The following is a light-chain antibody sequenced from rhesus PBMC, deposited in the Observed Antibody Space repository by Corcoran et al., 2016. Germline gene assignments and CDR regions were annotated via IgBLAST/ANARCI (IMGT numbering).Light chain of an antibody. CDR1: ESVNFFGRNL. CDR3: LQINNSPHS. Sequence: DIVLTQSPASLAVSPGQRATITCRASESVNFFGRNLIHWYQQKPGQPPKRLIYQASNKNTGGPARFSGSGSVTDFTLSINPVEADDAADYSCLQINNSPHSFGQGTKVEIK. CDR2: QAS. J-gene: IGKJ2*01. V-gene: IGKV7-13*01.